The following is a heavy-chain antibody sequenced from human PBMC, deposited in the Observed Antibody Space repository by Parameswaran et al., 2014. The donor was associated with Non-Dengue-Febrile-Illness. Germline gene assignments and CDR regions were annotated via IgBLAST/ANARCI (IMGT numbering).Heavy chain of an antibody. CDR2: INPNSGGT. D-gene: IGHD3-22*01. V-gene: IGHV1-2*02. J-gene: IGHJ4*02. CDR3: ASTPNYYDSSGYYYPFDY. Sequence: WVRKAPGQGLEWMGWINPNSGGTNYAQKFQGRVTMTRGTSISTAYMELSRLRSDDTAVYYCASTPNYYDSSGYYYPFDYWGQGTLVTVSS.